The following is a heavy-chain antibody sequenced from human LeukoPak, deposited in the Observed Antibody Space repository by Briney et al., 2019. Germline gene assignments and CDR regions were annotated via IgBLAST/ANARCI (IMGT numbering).Heavy chain of an antibody. CDR2: IYHSGST. Sequence: SETLSLTCAVYGGSFSGYYWSWIRQPPGKGLEWIGSIYHSGSTYYNPSLKSRVTISVDTSKNQFSLKLSSVTAADTAVYYCARVVSSSWSFYYYYYMDVWGKGTTVTVSS. J-gene: IGHJ6*03. D-gene: IGHD6-13*01. CDR3: ARVVSSSWSFYYYYYMDV. V-gene: IGHV4-34*01. CDR1: GGSFSGYY.